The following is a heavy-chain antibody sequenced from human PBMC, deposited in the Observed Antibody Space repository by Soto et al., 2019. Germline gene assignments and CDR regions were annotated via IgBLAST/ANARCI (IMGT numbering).Heavy chain of an antibody. Sequence: SETLSLTCTVSGGSISSGGYDWSWIRQHPGKGLEWIGYIYYSGSTYYNPSLKSRVTISVDTSKNQFSLKLSSVTAADTAVYYCARDEGGLALRWDYWVHGTLVTVSS. V-gene: IGHV4-31*03. J-gene: IGHJ4*01. D-gene: IGHD5-12*01. CDR2: IYYSGST. CDR1: GGSISSGGYD. CDR3: ARDEGGLALRWDY.